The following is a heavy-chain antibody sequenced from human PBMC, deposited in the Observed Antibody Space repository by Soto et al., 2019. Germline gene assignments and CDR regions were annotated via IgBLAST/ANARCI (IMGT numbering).Heavy chain of an antibody. CDR1: GGTFSSYA. V-gene: IGHV1-69*13. J-gene: IGHJ4*02. CDR3: AREGVIMYYFDY. D-gene: IGHD3-3*01. Sequence: SVKVSCKASGGTFSSYAISWVRQAPGQGLEWMGGIIPIFGTANYAQKFQGRVTITADESTSTAYMELSSLRSEDTAVYYCAREGVIMYYFDYWGQGTLVTVSS. CDR2: IIPIFGTA.